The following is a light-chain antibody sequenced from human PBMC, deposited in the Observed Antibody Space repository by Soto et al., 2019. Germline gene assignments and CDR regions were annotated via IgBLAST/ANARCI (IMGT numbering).Light chain of an antibody. Sequence: QSVLTQPPSVSGAPVQRVTISCTGSSCNIGAGYEVHWYQQLPGTAPKLLIYGNNNRPSGVPDRFSGSKSGTSASLAITGLQAEDEADYYCQSYDSSLSALYVFGTGTKLTV. CDR3: QSYDSSLSALYV. CDR2: GNN. V-gene: IGLV1-40*01. J-gene: IGLJ1*01. CDR1: SCNIGAGYE.